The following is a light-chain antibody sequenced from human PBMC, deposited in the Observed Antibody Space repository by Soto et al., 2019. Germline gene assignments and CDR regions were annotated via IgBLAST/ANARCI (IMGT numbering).Light chain of an antibody. Sequence: EIIMTQSPATLSVSPGESATLSCRASQSVSSNLAWYQQKPGQAPRLLFYGASTRATGIPARFSGSGSGTEFTLTISSLQAEDFAVYYCQHYHNWPPWTFGQGTKVEIQ. CDR2: GAS. CDR3: QHYHNWPPWT. V-gene: IGKV3-15*01. J-gene: IGKJ1*01. CDR1: QSVSSN.